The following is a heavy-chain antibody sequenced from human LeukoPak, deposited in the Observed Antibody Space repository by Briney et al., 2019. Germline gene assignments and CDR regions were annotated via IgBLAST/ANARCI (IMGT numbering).Heavy chain of an antibody. CDR1: GFSFSDAW. CDR2: ISGSGGST. V-gene: IGHV3-23*01. CDR3: AKSPFRYYDFWSGYYFEPFHYYFDY. Sequence: TGGSLRLSCAASGFSFSDAWMNWVRQAPGKGLEWVSAISGSGGSTYYADSVKGRFTISRDNSKNTLYLQMNSLRAEDTAVYYCAKSPFRYYDFWSGYYFEPFHYYFDYWGQGTLVTVSS. J-gene: IGHJ4*02. D-gene: IGHD3-3*01.